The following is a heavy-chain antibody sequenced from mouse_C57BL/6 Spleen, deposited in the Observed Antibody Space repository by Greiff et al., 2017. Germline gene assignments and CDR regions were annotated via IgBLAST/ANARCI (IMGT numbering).Heavy chain of an antibody. D-gene: IGHD1-1*01. Sequence: QVQLQQPGAELVKPGASVKMSCKASGYTFTSYWITWVKQRPGQGLEWIGDIYPGSGSTNYNEKFKSKATLTVDTSSSTAYMQLSSLTSEDSAVYYCARSQFYGSSSYYFDYGGQGTTLTVSS. CDR1: GYTFTSYW. CDR3: ARSQFYGSSSYYFDY. CDR2: IYPGSGST. V-gene: IGHV1-55*01. J-gene: IGHJ2*01.